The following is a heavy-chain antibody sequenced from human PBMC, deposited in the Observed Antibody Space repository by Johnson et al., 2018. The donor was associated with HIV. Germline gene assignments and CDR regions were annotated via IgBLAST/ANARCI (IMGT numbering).Heavy chain of an antibody. D-gene: IGHD7-27*01. CDR1: GFTFSSYV. J-gene: IGHJ3*02. V-gene: IGHV3-30*14. CDR3: ARAPGAGDAFDI. Sequence: QVQLVESEGGVVQPGRSLRLSCAASGFTFSSYVMHWVRQAPGKGLEWVALISYDGSNKYYADSVKGRFTISRDNSKNTLYLQMNSLRAEDTAVYYCARAPGAGDAFDIWGQGTMVTVSS. CDR2: ISYDGSNK.